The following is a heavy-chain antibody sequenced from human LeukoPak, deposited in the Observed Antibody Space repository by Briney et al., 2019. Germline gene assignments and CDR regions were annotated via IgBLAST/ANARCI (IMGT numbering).Heavy chain of an antibody. CDR1: GYTFTSYG. D-gene: IGHD3-9*01. CDR2: ISAYNGNT. CDR3: ARSPGYYDILTPDY. Sequence: GASVKVSCKASGYTFTSYGISWVRQAPGQGLEWMGWISAYNGNTNYAQKLQGRVTMTTDTSTSTAYMELRSLRSDDTAVYYCARSPGYYDILTPDYWGQRTLVTVSS. V-gene: IGHV1-18*01. J-gene: IGHJ4*02.